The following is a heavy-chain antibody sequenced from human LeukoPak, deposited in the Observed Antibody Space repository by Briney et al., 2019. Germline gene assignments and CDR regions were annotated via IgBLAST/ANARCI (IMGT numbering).Heavy chain of an antibody. CDR3: ARDARRSLS. Sequence: GGSLKLSCAASGFTVSSNYMNWVRQAPGKGLEWVSFVSSSGRTKYYADSVKGRFTISRDNAKNSLYLQMNSLRAEDTAVYYCARDARRSLSWGQGTLVTVFS. D-gene: IGHD1-1*01. J-gene: IGHJ5*02. V-gene: IGHV3-48*04. CDR1: GFTVSSNY. CDR2: VSSSGRTK.